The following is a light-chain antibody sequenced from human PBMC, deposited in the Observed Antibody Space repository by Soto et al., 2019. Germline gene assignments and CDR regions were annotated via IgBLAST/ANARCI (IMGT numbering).Light chain of an antibody. CDR1: QSISSW. CDR2: KAS. V-gene: IGKV1-5*03. J-gene: IGKJ2*01. CDR3: QQYNSYPYT. Sequence: DIQMTQSPSTLSASIGDRVTITCRASQSISSWLAWYQQKPGKAPKLLIYKASSLESGVPSRFSGSGSGTEFTLTISSLQPDDFATYYCQQYNSYPYTFGQGTKLEIK.